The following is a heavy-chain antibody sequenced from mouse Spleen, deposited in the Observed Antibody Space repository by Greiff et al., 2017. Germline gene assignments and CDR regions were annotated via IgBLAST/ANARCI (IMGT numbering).Heavy chain of an antibody. CDR3: ARRNWFYAMDY. Sequence: EVMLVESEGGLVQPGSSMKLSCTASGFTFSDYYMAWVRQVPEKGLEWVANINYDGSSTYYLDSLKSRFIISRDNAKNILYLQMSSLKSEDTATYYCARRNWFYAMDYWGQGTSVTVSS. CDR1: GFTFSDYY. D-gene: IGHD4-1*01. J-gene: IGHJ4*01. V-gene: IGHV5-16*02. CDR2: INYDGSST.